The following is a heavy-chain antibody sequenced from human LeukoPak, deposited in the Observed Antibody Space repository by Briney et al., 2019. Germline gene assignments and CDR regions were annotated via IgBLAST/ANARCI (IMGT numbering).Heavy chain of an antibody. D-gene: IGHD2-2*01. Sequence: ASVKDSCKASGYTFTNYVITWVRPAPGQGLEWMGWMSTHSGGTNFAQKFRGRVNVTTDPSTRTAYMELKSLKSDDTAVYYSTRYAQSAYFDFWGQGTLVTVSP. J-gene: IGHJ4*02. CDR3: TRYAQSAYFDF. CDR2: MSTHSGGT. V-gene: IGHV1-18*01. CDR1: GYTFTNYV.